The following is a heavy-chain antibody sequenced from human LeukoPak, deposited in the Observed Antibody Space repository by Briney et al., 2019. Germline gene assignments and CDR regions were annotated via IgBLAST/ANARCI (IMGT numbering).Heavy chain of an antibody. D-gene: IGHD6-13*01. Sequence: SETLSLTCTVSADSIRSYYYSWIRQPPGKGLEWIGDIYYGGSTNYKPSLKSRVTMSLDTSESQFSLILSSVTAADTAVYYCASSSTWDPHWFDPWGQGTLVT. J-gene: IGHJ5*02. CDR2: IYYGGST. CDR1: ADSIRSYY. V-gene: IGHV4-59*01. CDR3: ASSSTWDPHWFDP.